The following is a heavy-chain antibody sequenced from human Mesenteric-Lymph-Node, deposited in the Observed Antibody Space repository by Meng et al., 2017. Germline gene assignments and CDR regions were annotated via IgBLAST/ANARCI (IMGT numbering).Heavy chain of an antibody. J-gene: IGHJ3*02. CDR2: ITWHGGST. Sequence: GESLKISCAASGFTFSSYEMNWVRQSVGKGLEWVSRITWHGGSTDSADSVRGRFTVSRDNSKNTLYLQMNSLRADDTAAYFCAKGSATGLLRVAFDIWGQGTMVTVSS. D-gene: IGHD2-8*01. CDR3: AKGSATGLLRVAFDI. CDR1: GFTFSSYE. V-gene: IGHV3-20*04.